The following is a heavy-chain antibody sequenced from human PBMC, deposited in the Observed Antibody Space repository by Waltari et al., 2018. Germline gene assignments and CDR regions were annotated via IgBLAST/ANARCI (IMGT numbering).Heavy chain of an antibody. D-gene: IGHD3-9*01. CDR3: ARGHLTGYCNDY. Sequence: EVQLVESGGGLVQPGGSLRLSCAASGFTFSSYWMHWVRQAPGKGLVGVSRINGDGSRTDYADSVKGRFTISRDNAKNTLYLQMNSLSAEDTAIYYCARGHLTGYCNDYWGQGTLVTVSS. CDR2: INGDGSRT. CDR1: GFTFSSYW. V-gene: IGHV3-74*01. J-gene: IGHJ4*02.